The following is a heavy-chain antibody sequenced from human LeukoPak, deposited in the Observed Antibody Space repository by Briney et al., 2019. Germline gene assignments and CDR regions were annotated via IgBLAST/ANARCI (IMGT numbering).Heavy chain of an antibody. D-gene: IGHD2-21*02. V-gene: IGHV3-23*01. J-gene: IGHJ4*02. CDR3: AKQGPARIPIVVVTAMAH. Sequence: GGSLRLSCAASGFTFSSYAMSWVRQAPGKGLEWVSAISGSGGSTYYADSVKGRFTVSRDNSKNTLYLQMNSLRAEDTAVYYCAKQGPARIPIVVVTAMAHWGQGTLVTVSS. CDR2: ISGSGGST. CDR1: GFTFSSYA.